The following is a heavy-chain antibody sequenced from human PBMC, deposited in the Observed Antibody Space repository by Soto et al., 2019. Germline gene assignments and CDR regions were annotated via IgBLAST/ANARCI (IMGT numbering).Heavy chain of an antibody. J-gene: IGHJ5*02. CDR1: GYSFNSYG. CDR3: ARETKFYGFWSGYYRFDT. Sequence: QTQLVQSGPEVKNPGASVKVSCKASGYSFNSYGISWVRQAPGQGLEWMGWISASSGNTTYAQELQGRVTMTTDTATTTAYMECRSLTSDDTAVYYCARETKFYGFWSGYYRFDTWGQGTLVSVSS. D-gene: IGHD3-3*01. V-gene: IGHV1-18*01. CDR2: ISASSGNT.